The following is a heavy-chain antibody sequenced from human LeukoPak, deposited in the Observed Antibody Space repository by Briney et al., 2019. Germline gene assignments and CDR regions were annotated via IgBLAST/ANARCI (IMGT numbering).Heavy chain of an antibody. J-gene: IGHJ5*02. V-gene: IGHV3-30*18. CDR2: ISYDGSNK. Sequence: GGSLRLSCAASGFTFSSYGMHWVRQAPGKGLEWVAVISYDGSNKYYADSVKGRFTISRDNSKNTLYLQMNSLRAEDTAVYYCAKDSFTRKSNWFDPWGQGTLVTVSS. CDR3: AKDSFTRKSNWFDP. D-gene: IGHD3-16*02. CDR1: GFTFSSYG.